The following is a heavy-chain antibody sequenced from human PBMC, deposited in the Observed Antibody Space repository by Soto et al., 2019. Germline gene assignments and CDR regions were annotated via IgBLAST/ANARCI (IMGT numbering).Heavy chain of an antibody. CDR1: GGSISSYD. Sequence: QVQLQESGPGLVKPSETLSLTCTVSGGSISSYDWSWIRQPPGKGLEWIGYIYYSGSTNYNPSLKSRVTISVDTSKNQFSLKLSSVTAADTAVYYCARTRGYSSSLYRGYTFDYWGQGTLVTVSS. CDR2: IYYSGST. J-gene: IGHJ4*02. CDR3: ARTRGYSSSLYRGYTFDY. D-gene: IGHD6-13*01. V-gene: IGHV4-59*01.